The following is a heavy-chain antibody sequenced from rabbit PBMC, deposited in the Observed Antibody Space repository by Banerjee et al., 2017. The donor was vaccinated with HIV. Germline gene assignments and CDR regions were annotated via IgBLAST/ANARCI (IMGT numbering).Heavy chain of an antibody. CDR1: GFSFSGGYD. CDR2: IYASSGRT. D-gene: IGHD3-3*01. J-gene: IGHJ4*01. CDR3: ARGNDYAGDGYAL. Sequence: QEQLVESGGGLVKPGASLTLTCTASGFSFSGGYDIGWVRQAPGKGLEWIACIYASSGRTYYASWAKGRFTISKTSSTTVTLQMTSLTAADTATYFCARGNDYAGDGYALWGPGTLVTVS. V-gene: IGHV1S45*01.